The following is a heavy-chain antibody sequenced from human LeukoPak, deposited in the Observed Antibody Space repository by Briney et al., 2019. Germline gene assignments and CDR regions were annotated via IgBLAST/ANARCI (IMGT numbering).Heavy chain of an antibody. D-gene: IGHD6-6*01. J-gene: IGHJ2*01. CDR1: GASISSSY. CDR3: ARGGSLSPYWYFDL. CDR2: IYYTGST. Sequence: PSETLSLTCTVSGASISSSYWSWIRQPPGKGLEWVGYIYYTGSTNYNPSLKSRVTISADTSKNQFSLKLSSVTAADTAVYYCARGGSLSPYWYFDLWGRGTLVTVSS. V-gene: IGHV4-59*01.